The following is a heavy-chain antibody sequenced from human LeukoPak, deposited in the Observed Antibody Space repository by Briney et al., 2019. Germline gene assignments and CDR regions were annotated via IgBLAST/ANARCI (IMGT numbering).Heavy chain of an antibody. J-gene: IGHJ5*02. CDR1: GGSISSSNW. V-gene: IGHV4-4*02. Sequence: PSETLSLTCAVSGGSISSSNWWSWVRQPPGKGLEWVGEIYQSGSTNYNPSLKSRVTISVDTSKNQFSLKLSSVTAADTAVYYCARGLGRSMVRGVSGWFDPWGQGTLVTVSS. CDR3: ARGLGRSMVRGVSGWFDP. CDR2: IYQSGST. D-gene: IGHD3-10*01.